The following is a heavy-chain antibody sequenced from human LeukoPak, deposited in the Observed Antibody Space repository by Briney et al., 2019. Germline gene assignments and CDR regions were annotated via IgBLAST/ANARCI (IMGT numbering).Heavy chain of an antibody. CDR1: GDSVSSNSAG. V-gene: IGHV6-1*01. Sequence: RSQTLSLTCAIAGDSVSSNSAGWNWIRLSPSRGLEWLGRTYYRSKWYNDYAVSVKSRITINPDTSKNQFSLQLNSVTPEDTAVYYCARNIVATRGSFDYWGQGTLVTVSS. CDR3: ARNIVATRGSFDY. J-gene: IGHJ4*02. CDR2: TYYRSKWYN. D-gene: IGHD5-12*01.